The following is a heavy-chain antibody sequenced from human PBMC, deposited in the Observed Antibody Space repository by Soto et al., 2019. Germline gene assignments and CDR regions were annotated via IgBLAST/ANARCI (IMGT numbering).Heavy chain of an antibody. J-gene: IGHJ4*02. CDR2: ISGSGGST. CDR1: GFTFSSYA. V-gene: IGHV3-23*01. D-gene: IGHD3-22*01. Sequence: SLRLSCAASGFTFSSYAMSWVRQAPGKGLEWVSAISGSGGSTYYADSVKGRFTISRDNSKNTLYLQMNSLRAEDTAVYYCAKEAVRYYDSSGYSPFDYWGQGTLVTAPQ. CDR3: AKEAVRYYDSSGYSPFDY.